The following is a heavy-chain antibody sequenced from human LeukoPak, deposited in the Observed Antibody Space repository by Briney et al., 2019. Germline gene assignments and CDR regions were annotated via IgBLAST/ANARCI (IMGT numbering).Heavy chain of an antibody. CDR2: INTNTVNP. CDR1: GYTFTSYA. D-gene: IGHD2-2*01. Sequence: GASVKVSFKASGYTFTSYAMNWVRQAPGQGLEWMGWINTNTVNPTYAQGFTERFVFSLDTSVSTAYLQISSLKAEDNVVYYCARVDIVVVPDAITSPYYYYGMEVWGQGTTVTVSS. V-gene: IGHV7-4-1*02. J-gene: IGHJ6*02. CDR3: ARVDIVVVPDAITSPYYYYGMEV.